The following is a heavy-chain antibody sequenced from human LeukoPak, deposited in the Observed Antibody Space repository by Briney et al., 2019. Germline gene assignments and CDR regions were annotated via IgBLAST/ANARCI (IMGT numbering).Heavy chain of an antibody. CDR2: ISYDGSNK. J-gene: IGHJ4*02. V-gene: IGHV3-30*04. Sequence: GGSLRLSCAASGLTFSSYAMHWVRQAPGKGLEWVAVISYDGSNKYYADSVKGRFTISRDNSKNTLYLQMNSLRAEDTAVYYCAREVDTAMAPFDYWGQGTLVTVSS. CDR1: GLTFSSYA. D-gene: IGHD5-18*01. CDR3: AREVDTAMAPFDY.